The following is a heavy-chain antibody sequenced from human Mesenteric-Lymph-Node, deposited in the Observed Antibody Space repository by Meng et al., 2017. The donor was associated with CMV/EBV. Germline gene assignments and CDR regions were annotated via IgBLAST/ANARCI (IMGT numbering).Heavy chain of an antibody. D-gene: IGHD3-10*01. CDR2: NSGSGGST. Sequence: FTFSSYAMSGVRQAPGKGLEWVSANSGSGGSTYYVDSVKGRFTISRDNSKNTLYLHMNSLRAEDTAVYYCAKEVVGGYYGSGSYLYFDYWGQGTLVTVS. CDR1: FTFSSYA. CDR3: AKEVVGGYYGSGSYLYFDY. J-gene: IGHJ4*02. V-gene: IGHV3-23*01.